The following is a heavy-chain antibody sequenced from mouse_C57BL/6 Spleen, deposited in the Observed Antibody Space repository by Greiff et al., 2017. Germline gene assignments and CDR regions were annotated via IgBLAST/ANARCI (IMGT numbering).Heavy chain of an antibody. CDR2: IYPGDGDT. J-gene: IGHJ2*01. D-gene: IGHD4-1*01. CDR3: ARGENWDPYYFDY. Sequence: LVESGPELVKPGASVKISCKASGYAFSSSWMNWVKQRPGKGLEWIGRIYPGDGDTNYNGKFKGKATLTADKSSSTAYMQLSSLTSEDSAVYFCARGENWDPYYFDYWGQGTTLTVSS. V-gene: IGHV1-82*01. CDR1: GYAFSSSW.